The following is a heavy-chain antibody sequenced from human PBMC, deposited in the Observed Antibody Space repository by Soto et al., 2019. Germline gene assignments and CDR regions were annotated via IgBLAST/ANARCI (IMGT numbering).Heavy chain of an antibody. D-gene: IGHD6-25*01. CDR1: GYTFTTYG. V-gene: IGHV1-18*01. CDR3: EREMWTRSGPQNFFDY. CDR2: ISPASGVT. Sequence: QVQLVQSEGEVKQPGASVKVSCKASGYTFTTYGLCWVRQVPGQGLEWMGYISPASGVTTYAQSLQGRVTMTTDTSTGTVYMELRSLRFDDTAIYYCEREMWTRSGPQNFFDYWGQGALVTVSS. J-gene: IGHJ4*02.